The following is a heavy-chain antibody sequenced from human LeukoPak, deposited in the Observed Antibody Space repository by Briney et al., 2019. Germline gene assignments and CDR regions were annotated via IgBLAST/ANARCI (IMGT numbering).Heavy chain of an antibody. D-gene: IGHD3-3*01. J-gene: IGHJ3*02. V-gene: IGHV3-48*03. CDR2: ISSRGGTI. CDR3: ATQGRSAISGI. Sequence: GGSLRLSCAASGLTFSSSEMNWVRQAPGKGLEWITYISSRGGTIYHADSVKGRFTVSRDNAKNSLYLQMNSLRAEDTAVYYCATQGRSAISGIWGQGTMVTVSS. CDR1: GLTFSSSE.